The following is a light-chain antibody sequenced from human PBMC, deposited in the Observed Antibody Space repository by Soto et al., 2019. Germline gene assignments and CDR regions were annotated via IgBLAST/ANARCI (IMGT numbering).Light chain of an antibody. V-gene: IGLV2-14*01. CDR3: SSYTSSISPVV. Sequence: QSALTQPASVSGSPGQSNTISCTGTSRDVGGYNYVSWYQQHPGKAPKLMIYDVSTRPSGVSNRFSGSKSGNTASLTISGLQAEDEADYYCSSYTSSISPVVFGGGTQLTVL. CDR2: DVS. J-gene: IGLJ2*01. CDR1: SRDVGGYNY.